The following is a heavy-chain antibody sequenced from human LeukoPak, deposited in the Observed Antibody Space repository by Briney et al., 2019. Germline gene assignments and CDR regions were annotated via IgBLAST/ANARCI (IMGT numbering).Heavy chain of an antibody. D-gene: IGHD5-12*01. CDR1: GFTFSNYA. V-gene: IGHV3-23*01. CDR3: AKEGTLRLIVY. J-gene: IGHJ4*02. Sequence: PGGSLRLSCAASGFTFSNYAMSWVRQAPGKGLEWVSVISSSGGTTYYADSVKGRFTISRDNSKNTLYLQMNSLRAEDTAVYYRAKEGTLRLIVYWGQGTLVTVSS. CDR2: ISSSGGTT.